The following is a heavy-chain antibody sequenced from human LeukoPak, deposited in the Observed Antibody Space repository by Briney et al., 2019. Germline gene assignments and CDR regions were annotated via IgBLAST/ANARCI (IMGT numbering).Heavy chain of an antibody. CDR2: INPNSGDT. CDR3: AGRGYSGYGPNYYYYGMDV. D-gene: IGHD5-12*01. CDR1: GYTFIGYY. J-gene: IGHJ6*02. V-gene: IGHV1-2*02. Sequence: ASVKVSCKASGYTFIGYYIHCVRQAPGQGPEWMGWINPNSGDTNYAQKFQGRVTITADKSTSTAYMELSSLRSEDTAVYYCAGRGYSGYGPNYYYYGMDVWGQGTTVTVSS.